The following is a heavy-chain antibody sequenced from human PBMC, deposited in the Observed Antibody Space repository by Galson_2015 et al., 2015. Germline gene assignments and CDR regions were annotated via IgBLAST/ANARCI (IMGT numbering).Heavy chain of an antibody. D-gene: IGHD2-15*01. Sequence: SLRLSCAASGFTFSSYAMSWVRQAPGKGLEWVSAISGSGGSTYYADSVKGRFTISRDNSKNTLYLQTNSLRAEDTAVYYCAKPPPGCSGGSCYSQVYWGQGTLVTVSS. CDR2: ISGSGGST. CDR1: GFTFSSYA. J-gene: IGHJ4*02. V-gene: IGHV3-23*01. CDR3: AKPPPGCSGGSCYSQVY.